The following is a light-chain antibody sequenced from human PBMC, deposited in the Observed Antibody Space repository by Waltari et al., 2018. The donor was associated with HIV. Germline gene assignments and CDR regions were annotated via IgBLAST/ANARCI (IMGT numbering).Light chain of an antibody. CDR3: SSYGDSLRVL. J-gene: IGLJ3*02. V-gene: IGLV2-8*01. Sequence: QSALTQPPSASGSLGQSVTISYTGSSSDIGAYDSVSWFQQHPRRPPKPLLYEVTRRPSTVADRFSGASSGSTAFLTVAGLQPDDEATYFCSSYGDSLRVLFGGGTNVTVL. CDR1: SSDIGAYDS. CDR2: EVT.